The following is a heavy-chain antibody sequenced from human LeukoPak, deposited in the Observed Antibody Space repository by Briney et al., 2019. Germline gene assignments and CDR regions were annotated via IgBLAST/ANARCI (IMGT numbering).Heavy chain of an antibody. V-gene: IGHV1-2*04. CDR2: INPNSGGT. CDR3: ARGQKDYGDYEGSDY. D-gene: IGHD4-17*01. J-gene: IGHJ4*02. CDR1: GGTFSSYA. Sequence: ASVNVSCKASGGTFSSYAISWVRQAPGQGLEWMGWINPNSGGTNYAQKFQGWVTMTRDTSISTAYMELSRLRSDDTAVYYCARGQKDYGDYEGSDYWGQGTLVTVSS.